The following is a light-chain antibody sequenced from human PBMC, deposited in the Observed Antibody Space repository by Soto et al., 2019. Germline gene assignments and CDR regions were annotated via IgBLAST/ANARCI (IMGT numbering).Light chain of an antibody. CDR2: KIS. J-gene: IGKJ1*01. V-gene: IGKV2-30*01. CDR1: ESLLYRDGSTY. CDR3: MQGTHWPWT. Sequence: DVVMTQSPLSLPVTLGQPASISCRSSESLLYRDGSTYLNWFHQRPGQSPRRLIYKISNRDSGVPDRFSGRGSGADFPLKISRVEAEDVGVYYCMQGTHWPWTFGQGTKVEIK.